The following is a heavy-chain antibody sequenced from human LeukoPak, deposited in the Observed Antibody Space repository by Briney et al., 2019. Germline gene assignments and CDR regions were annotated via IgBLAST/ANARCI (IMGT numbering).Heavy chain of an antibody. J-gene: IGHJ4*02. CDR1: GDSVSSNSAA. CDR3: ARESQGYSSGWYNGHLDH. Sequence: SQTLSLTCAISGDSVSSNSAAWNWIRQSPSRGLEWLGRTYYRSEWYNDYAISVTSRITINPDTSKNQFSLQLNSVTPEDTAVYYCARESQGYSSGWYNGHLDHWGQGTLVTVSS. V-gene: IGHV6-1*01. CDR2: TYYRSEWYN. D-gene: IGHD6-19*01.